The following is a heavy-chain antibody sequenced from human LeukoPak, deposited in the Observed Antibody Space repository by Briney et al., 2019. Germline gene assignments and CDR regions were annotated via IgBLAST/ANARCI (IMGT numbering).Heavy chain of an antibody. CDR2: NYHSGST. Sequence: PSQTLSLTCTVSGGSISRGGYYWSWIRQHTGTGLEWIGYNYHSGSTYYNPSLKSRVTISVDTSKNQFSLKLSSVTAADTAVYYCARVVVVAATDYGMDVWGKGTTVTVSS. D-gene: IGHD2-15*01. CDR1: GGSISRGGYY. J-gene: IGHJ6*04. CDR3: ARVVVVAATDYGMDV. V-gene: IGHV4-31*03.